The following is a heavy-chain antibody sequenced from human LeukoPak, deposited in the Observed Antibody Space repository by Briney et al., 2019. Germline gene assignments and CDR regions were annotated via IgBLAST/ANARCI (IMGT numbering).Heavy chain of an antibody. J-gene: IGHJ4*02. D-gene: IGHD3-10*01. CDR1: GFSFSDFW. Sequence: GSLRLSCTTSGFSFSDFWMHWVRQVPGKGLVWVSRIRGDGYDTNYADSVRGRFTISRDNAQNTLYLQMNSLRTEDTAVYYCASDRVLGSGSLDNWGQGTLVPVSS. CDR3: ASDRVLGSGSLDN. V-gene: IGHV3-74*01. CDR2: IRGDGYDT.